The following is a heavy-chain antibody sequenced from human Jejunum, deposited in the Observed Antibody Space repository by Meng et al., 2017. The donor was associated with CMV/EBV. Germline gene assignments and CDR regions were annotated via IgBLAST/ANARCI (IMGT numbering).Heavy chain of an antibody. CDR3: ASRRSVSGSLNWYFDL. J-gene: IGHJ2*01. V-gene: IGHV3-74*01. CDR2: INSDGSST. Sequence: IFSSYWMYWVRQAPGKGLVWVSRINSDGSSTSYADSVKGRFTISRDNAKNTLYLQMNSLTAEDTAVYYCASRRSVSGSLNWYFDLWGRGTLVTVSS. CDR1: IFSSYW. D-gene: IGHD6-19*01.